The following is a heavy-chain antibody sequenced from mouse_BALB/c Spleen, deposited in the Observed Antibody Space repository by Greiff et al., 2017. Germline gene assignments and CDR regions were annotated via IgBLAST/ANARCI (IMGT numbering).Heavy chain of an antibody. CDR2: IWGGGST. CDR3: ANYAMDY. Sequence: VQLQQSGPGLVQPSQSLSITCTVSGFSLTSYGVHWVRQSPGKGLEWLGVIWGGGSTDYNAAFISRLSISKDNSKSQVFFKMNSLQANDTAIYYCANYAMDYWGQGTSVTVSS. V-gene: IGHV2-2*02. J-gene: IGHJ4*01. CDR1: GFSLTSYG.